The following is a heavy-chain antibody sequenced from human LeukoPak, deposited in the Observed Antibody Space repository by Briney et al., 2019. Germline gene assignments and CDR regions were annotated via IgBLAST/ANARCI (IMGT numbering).Heavy chain of an antibody. J-gene: IGHJ4*02. V-gene: IGHV4-39*01. CDR3: ASLGGGYNGDY. CDR2: IYYSGST. CDR1: GGSISSSGYF. D-gene: IGHD5-24*01. Sequence: KPSETLSLTCTVSGGSISSSGYFWGWIRQPPGKGLEWIGSIYYSGSTYYNSSRKSRVTISIDTSKNQFSLKLSSVTAADTAVYFCASLGGGYNGDYWGQGTLVTVSS.